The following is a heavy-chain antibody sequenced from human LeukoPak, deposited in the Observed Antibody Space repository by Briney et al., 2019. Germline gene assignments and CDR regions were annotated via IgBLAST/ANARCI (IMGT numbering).Heavy chain of an antibody. CDR2: INSDRINI. D-gene: IGHD2-21*01. J-gene: IGHJ5*02. Sequence: GGSLRLSCVASGFTFSVHQMHWVRQAPGKGLVWVSRINSDRINILYADSVKGRFTISRDNAKNTLYLQMNSLRAEDTAVYYCASYSRPWGQGTPVTVSS. V-gene: IGHV3-74*01. CDR3: ASYSRP. CDR1: GFTFSVHQ.